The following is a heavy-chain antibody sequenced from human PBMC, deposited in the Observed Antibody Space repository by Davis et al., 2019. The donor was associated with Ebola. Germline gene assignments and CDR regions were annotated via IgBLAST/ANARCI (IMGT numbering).Heavy chain of an antibody. CDR1: GFTFSSYG. V-gene: IGHV3-33*01. CDR3: ARDTFGAVAGIFDY. Sequence: LSLTCAASGFTFSSYGMHWVRQAPGKGLEWVAVIWYDGSNKYYADSVKGRFTISRDNSKNTLYLQMNSLRAEDTAVYYCARDTFGAVAGIFDYWGQGTLVTVSS. CDR2: IWYDGSNK. J-gene: IGHJ4*02. D-gene: IGHD6-19*01.